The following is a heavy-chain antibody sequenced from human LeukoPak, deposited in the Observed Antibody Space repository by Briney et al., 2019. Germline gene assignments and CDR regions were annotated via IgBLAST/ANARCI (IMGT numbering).Heavy chain of an antibody. V-gene: IGHV3-23*01. CDR1: DFTFSSYA. Sequence: GGSLRLSCAASDFTFSSYAMSWVRQAPGKGLEWVSGISSSGGSPDYADSVKGRFTLSRDNSKNTLYLHMNSLRVEDTALYYCAKSGSSSWPHFDCWGQGTLVTVSS. CDR2: ISSSGGSP. D-gene: IGHD6-13*01. CDR3: AKSGSSSWPHFDC. J-gene: IGHJ4*02.